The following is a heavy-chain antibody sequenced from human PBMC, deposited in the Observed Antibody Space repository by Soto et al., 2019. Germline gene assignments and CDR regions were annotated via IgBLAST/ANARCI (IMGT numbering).Heavy chain of an antibody. V-gene: IGHV4-31*03. D-gene: IGHD3-10*01. J-gene: IGHJ6*03. CDR2: IYHSGST. Sequence: VQLQESGPGLVRPSQTLSLSCTVSGGSIRSDGYYWSWIRQHPGKGLEWVGYIYHSGSTYNNPSLKSRINISLDTSKNQYSLKVMSVTAADTAVCYCARIVGFGDFYYYMDVWGKGTTVTV. CDR1: GGSIRSDGYY. CDR3: ARIVGFGDFYYYMDV.